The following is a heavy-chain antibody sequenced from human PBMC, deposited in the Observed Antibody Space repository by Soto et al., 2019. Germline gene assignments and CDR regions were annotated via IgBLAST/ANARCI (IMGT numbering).Heavy chain of an antibody. D-gene: IGHD2-2*01. CDR3: ARGGGYCSSTSCYLVDY. J-gene: IGHJ4*02. V-gene: IGHV3-74*01. Sequence: PGGSLRLSCAASGFTFSSYWMHWVRQAPGKGLVWVSRINSDGSSTSYADSVKGRFTISRDNAKNTLYLQMNSLRAEDTAVYYCARGGGYCSSTSCYLVDYWGQGTLVTVSS. CDR1: GFTFSSYW. CDR2: INSDGSST.